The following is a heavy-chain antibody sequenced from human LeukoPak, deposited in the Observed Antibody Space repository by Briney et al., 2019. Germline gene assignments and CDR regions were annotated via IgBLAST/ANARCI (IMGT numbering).Heavy chain of an antibody. CDR1: GYTFTSYG. V-gene: IGHV1-18*01. Sequence: ASVKVSCTASGYTFTSYGISWVRQAPGQGLEWMGWISAYNGNTNYAQKLQGRVTMTTDTSTSTAYMELRSLRSDDTAVYYCAAGYFDWLSPHYYYYYGMDVWGQGTTVTVSS. D-gene: IGHD3-9*01. J-gene: IGHJ6*02. CDR2: ISAYNGNT. CDR3: AAGYFDWLSPHYYYYYGMDV.